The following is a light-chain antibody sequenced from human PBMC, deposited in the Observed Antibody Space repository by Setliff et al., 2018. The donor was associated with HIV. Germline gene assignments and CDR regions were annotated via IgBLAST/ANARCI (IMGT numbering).Light chain of an antibody. V-gene: IGLV3-21*04. Sequence: YALTQRPSVSVAPGKTARITCGGDNIGIKSVHWYQQKPGQAPVVVMYYDHDRPSWIPERFSGSNSGNTATLTISRVEVGDEADYYCQVWDSSSDHYVFGSGTKVTVL. CDR2: YDH. CDR1: NIGIKS. CDR3: QVWDSSSDHYV. J-gene: IGLJ1*01.